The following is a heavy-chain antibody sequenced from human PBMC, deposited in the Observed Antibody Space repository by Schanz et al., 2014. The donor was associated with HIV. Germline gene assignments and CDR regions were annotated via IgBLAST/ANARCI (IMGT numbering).Heavy chain of an antibody. CDR1: GYSFTSYD. CDR2: VNPKSGNT. V-gene: IGHV1-8*03. D-gene: IGHD1-26*01. CDR3: AASMYNGSYGTHYYFDL. J-gene: IGHJ2*01. Sequence: QVQLVQSGAEVQKPGASVKVSCKASGYSFTSYDINWVRQATGQGLEWMGWVNPKSGNTGYAQKFQGRLTITADESTGTAYMDLTSLRYEDTALYYCAASMYNGSYGTHYYFDLWGRGTLVTVSS.